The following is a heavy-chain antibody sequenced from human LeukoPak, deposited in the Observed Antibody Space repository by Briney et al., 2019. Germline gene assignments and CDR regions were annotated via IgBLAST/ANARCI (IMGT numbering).Heavy chain of an antibody. V-gene: IGHV3-30*18. CDR2: ISYDGSNK. J-gene: IGHJ4*02. CDR3: AKAIEYSSSGFFDY. Sequence: PGGSLRLSCAASGFTFSSYGMHWVRQAPGKGLEWVAVISYDGSNKYYADSVKGRFTISRDNFKNTLYLQMNSLRAEDTAVYYCAKAIEYSSSGFFDYWGQGTLVTVSS. D-gene: IGHD6-6*01. CDR1: GFTFSSYG.